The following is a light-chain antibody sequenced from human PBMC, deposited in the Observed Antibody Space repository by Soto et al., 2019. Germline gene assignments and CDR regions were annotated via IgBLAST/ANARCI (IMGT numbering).Light chain of an antibody. CDR2: GAS. CDR3: QHYGSSQRT. CDR1: QSVSSIY. V-gene: IGKV3-20*01. Sequence: EVVLTQSPGTLSLSPGERATLSCRASQSVSSIYLAWYQQKPGQAPRLPIYGASSRATGIPDRFSGSGSGTDFTLTISRLEPEDFAVYYCQHYGSSQRTFGQGTKV. J-gene: IGKJ1*01.